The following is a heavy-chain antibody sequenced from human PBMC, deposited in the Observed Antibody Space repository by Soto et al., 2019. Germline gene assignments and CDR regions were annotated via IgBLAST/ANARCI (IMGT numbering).Heavy chain of an antibody. J-gene: IGHJ4*02. D-gene: IGHD6-19*01. Sequence: GGSLRLSCAASGFTLSSYAMSWVRQAPGKGLEWVSVIGGVDESTYYAASVKGRFTISRDNSKNTLYLQMNSLRVEDTAIYYCAKDGTRNSPLSGWVDHWGQGTMVTVSS. CDR3: AKDGTRNSPLSGWVDH. CDR1: GFTLSSYA. V-gene: IGHV3-23*01. CDR2: IGGVDEST.